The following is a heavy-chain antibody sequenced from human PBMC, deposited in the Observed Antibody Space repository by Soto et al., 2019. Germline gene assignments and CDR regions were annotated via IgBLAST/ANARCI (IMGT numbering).Heavy chain of an antibody. J-gene: IGHJ4*02. CDR2: IKEDGSGK. CDR3: ARGGDGYSSSSTDY. V-gene: IGHV3-7*05. D-gene: IGHD6-6*01. CDR1: GFTFRTYW. Sequence: EVQLVESGGGLVQPGGSLRLSCTASGFTFRTYWMSWVRQAPGKGLEWVANIKEDGSGKYYVDSVKGRFTISRDNAKNSLYLQMNSLRAEDTAVYYCARGGDGYSSSSTDYWGQGTLVTVSS.